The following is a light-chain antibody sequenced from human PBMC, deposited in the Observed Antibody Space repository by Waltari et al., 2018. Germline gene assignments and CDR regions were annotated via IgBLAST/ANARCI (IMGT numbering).Light chain of an antibody. J-gene: IGLJ2*01. Sequence: QSALTQPASVSGSLGQSITISCSGTSSDFGGYSYVSWYRQSPGNDPTLILYDINKRPSEVSDRFSGSRSGNTATLTISGLQAEDEAHYFCSSHSRTITLIFGGGTKLTVL. CDR2: DIN. CDR1: SSDFGGYSY. CDR3: SSHSRTITLI. V-gene: IGLV2-14*03.